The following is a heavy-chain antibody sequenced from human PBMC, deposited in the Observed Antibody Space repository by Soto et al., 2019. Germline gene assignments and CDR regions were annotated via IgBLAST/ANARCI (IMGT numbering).Heavy chain of an antibody. J-gene: IGHJ4*02. CDR2: ISGSGGAT. V-gene: IGHV3-23*01. CDR3: ARGYYYDSSDYYRDY. D-gene: IGHD3-22*01. CDR1: GFSFSSDT. Sequence: GGSLRLSYAASGFSFSSDTMSWIRQARWKTLEWVSTISGSGGATYYADSVKGRFTISRDNSKNTLYLQMNSLRAEDTAVYYCARGYYYDSSDYYRDYWGQGTLVTVSS.